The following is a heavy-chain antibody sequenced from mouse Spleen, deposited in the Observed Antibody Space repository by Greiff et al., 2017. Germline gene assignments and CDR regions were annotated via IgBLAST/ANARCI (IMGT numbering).Heavy chain of an antibody. J-gene: IGHJ2*01. CDR1: GYTFTSYW. Sequence: QVQLQQSGAELVMPGASVKLSCKASGYTFTSYWMHWVKQRPGQGLEWIGEIDPSDSYTNYNQKFKGKATLTVDKSSSTAYMQLSSLTSEDSAVYYCAIYGNFDYFDYWGQGTTLTVSS. CDR3: AIYGNFDYFDY. CDR2: IDPSDSYT. V-gene: IGHV1-69*01. D-gene: IGHD2-1*01.